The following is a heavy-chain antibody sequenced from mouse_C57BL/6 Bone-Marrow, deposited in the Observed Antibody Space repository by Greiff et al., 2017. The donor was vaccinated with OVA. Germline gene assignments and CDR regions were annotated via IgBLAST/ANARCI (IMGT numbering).Heavy chain of an antibody. CDR1: GYTFTSYW. J-gene: IGHJ2*01. D-gene: IGHD1-1*01. CDR2: IDPSDSYT. Sequence: QVQLQQPGAELVMPGASVKLSCKASGYTFTSYWMHWVKQRPGQGLEWIGEIDPSDSYTNYNQKFKGKSTLTVDKSSSTAYMQLSSLTSEDSAVYYCARIYPGNYWGQGTTLTVSS. V-gene: IGHV1-69*01. CDR3: ARIYPGNY.